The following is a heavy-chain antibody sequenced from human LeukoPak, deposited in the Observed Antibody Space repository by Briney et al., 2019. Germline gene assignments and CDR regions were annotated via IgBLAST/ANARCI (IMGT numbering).Heavy chain of an antibody. CDR2: ISAYNGNT. J-gene: IGHJ6*03. V-gene: IGHV1-18*04. CDR1: GYTFTSYY. Sequence: ASVKVSCKASGYTFTSYYMHWVRQAPGQGLEWMGWISAYNGNTNYAQKLQGRVTMTTDTSTSTAYMELRSLRSDDTAVYYCARGARTPYYYYMDVWGKGTTVTVSS. CDR3: ARGARTPYYYYMDV.